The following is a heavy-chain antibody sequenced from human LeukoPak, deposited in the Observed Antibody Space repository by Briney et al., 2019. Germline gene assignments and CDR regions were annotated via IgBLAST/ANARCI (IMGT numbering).Heavy chain of an antibody. CDR2: IVVGSGNT. J-gene: IGHJ4*02. D-gene: IGHD5-18*01. V-gene: IGHV1-58*01. Sequence: SVKVSCKASGFTFTSSAVQWVRQARGQRLEWIGWIVVGSGNTNYAQKFQERVTITRDMSTSTAYMELSSLRSEDTAVYYCARGAAMGTNGGYWGQGTLVTVSS. CDR3: ARGAAMGTNGGY. CDR1: GFTFTSSA.